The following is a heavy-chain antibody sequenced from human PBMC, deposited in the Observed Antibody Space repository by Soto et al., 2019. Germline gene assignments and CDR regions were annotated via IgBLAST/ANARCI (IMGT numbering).Heavy chain of an antibody. J-gene: IGHJ2*01. CDR2: IKQDGSEK. D-gene: IGHD1-1*01. CDR1: GLTFSIYW. Sequence: EVQLVESGGGLVQPGESLRLSCTASGLTFSIYWMSWVRQAPGKGLECVANIKQDGSEKYDVGSVKCRFTVSRENAENSVYLQMDSLRAEDTAVYYCAKHHDYNSPGNVFALWGRGTVVTVSS. CDR3: AKHHDYNSPGNVFAL. V-gene: IGHV3-7*01.